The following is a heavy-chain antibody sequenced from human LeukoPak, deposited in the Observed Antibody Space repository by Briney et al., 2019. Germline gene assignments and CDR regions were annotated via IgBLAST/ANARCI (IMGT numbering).Heavy chain of an antibody. V-gene: IGHV1-2*02. CDR1: GYSFTGYY. D-gene: IGHD3-22*01. CDR3: ARWGSNYDSSPFFDY. Sequence: ASVKVSCKASGYSFTGYYMHWVRQAPGQGLEWMGWINPNSGDTKYAQKFQGRVTMTRDTSISTAYMELTRLRSDDTAVYYCARWGSNYDSSPFFDYWGQGTLVTVSS. J-gene: IGHJ4*02. CDR2: INPNSGDT.